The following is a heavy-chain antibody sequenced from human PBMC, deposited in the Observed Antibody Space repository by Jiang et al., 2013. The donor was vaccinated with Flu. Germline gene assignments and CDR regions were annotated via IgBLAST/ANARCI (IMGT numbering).Heavy chain of an antibody. CDR3: ARTNGGSGWYASREAADAFDI. CDR2: IYPGDSDT. V-gene: IGHV5-51*01. D-gene: IGHD6-19*01. J-gene: IGHJ3*02. Sequence: GAEVKKPGESLKISCKGSGYSFTSYWIGWVRQMPGKGLEWMGIIYPGDSDTRYSPSFQGQVTISADKSISTAYLQWSSLKASDTAMYYCARTNGGSGWYASREAADAFDIWGQGDNGHRLF. CDR1: GYSFTSYW.